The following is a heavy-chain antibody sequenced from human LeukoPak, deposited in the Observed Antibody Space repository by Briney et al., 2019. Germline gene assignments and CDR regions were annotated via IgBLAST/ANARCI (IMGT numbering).Heavy chain of an antibody. D-gene: IGHD4-11*01. CDR3: AIMTTVTTGYYGMDV. CDR1: GYSFTSYW. Sequence: GESLKISCKGSGYSFTSYWIGWVRQMPGKGLEWMGIIYPDDSDTRYSPSFQGQVTISADKSISTAYLQWSSLKASDTAMYYCAIMTTVTTGYYGMDVWGQGTTVTVSS. CDR2: IYPDDSDT. V-gene: IGHV5-51*01. J-gene: IGHJ6*02.